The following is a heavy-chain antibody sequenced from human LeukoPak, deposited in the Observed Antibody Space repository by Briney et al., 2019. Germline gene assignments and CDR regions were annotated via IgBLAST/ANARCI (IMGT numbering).Heavy chain of an antibody. V-gene: IGHV3-7*01. CDR2: IKQDGSEK. CDR3: ARTFFGDYGYFDS. D-gene: IGHD4-17*01. CDR1: RFTFSNYW. J-gene: IGHJ4*02. Sequence: GGSLRLSCAASRFTFSNYWMNWVRQAPGKGLEWVANIKQDGSEKYYVDSVKGRFTISRDNAKNSLSLQMNSLRAEDTALYYCARTFFGDYGYFDSWGQGTLVTVSS.